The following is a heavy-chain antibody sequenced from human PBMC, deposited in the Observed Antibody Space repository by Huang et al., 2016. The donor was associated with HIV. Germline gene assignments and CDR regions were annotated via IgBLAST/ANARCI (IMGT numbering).Heavy chain of an antibody. J-gene: IGHJ5*02. CDR1: GESLGTYY. D-gene: IGHD3-10*01. CDR2: VNDGGDI. CDR3: ARRFRVAATRKWFDP. Sequence: QVQLQQWGAGLLKPSETLALTCAVYGESLGTYYWAWIRRPPGQGLQWIGEVNDGGDINYNPSLGSRVTISVDTSRNQVSLTLTSMTAADTATYYCARRFRVAATRKWFDPWGQGTLVIVSS. V-gene: IGHV4-34*01.